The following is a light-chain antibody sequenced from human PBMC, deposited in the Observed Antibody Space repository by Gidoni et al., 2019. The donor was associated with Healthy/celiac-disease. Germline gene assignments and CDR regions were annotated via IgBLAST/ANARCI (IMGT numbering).Light chain of an antibody. V-gene: IGKV3-20*01. CDR2: GAS. CDR3: QQYGSSPPYT. CDR1: QSVSSSY. Sequence: EIVLKQSPGTLPLSPGERATLSCRASQSVSSSYLAWYQQKPGQAPRLLIYGASSRATGIPDRFRGSGSGTDFTLTISRLEPEDFAVYYCQQYGSSPPYTFGQGTKLEIK. J-gene: IGKJ2*01.